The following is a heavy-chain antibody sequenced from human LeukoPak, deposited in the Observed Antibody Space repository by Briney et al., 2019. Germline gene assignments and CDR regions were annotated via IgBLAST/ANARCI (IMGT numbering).Heavy chain of an antibody. CDR1: GFTFSSYS. J-gene: IGHJ4*02. Sequence: GGSLRLSCAASGFTFSSYSMNWVRQAPGKGLEWVSSISSSSSYIYYADSVKARFTISRDNAKNSLYLQMNSLRAEDTAVYYCARDSEAGYYYDSSGFGFDYWGQGTLVTVSS. CDR3: ARDSEAGYYYDSSGFGFDY. CDR2: ISSSSSYI. V-gene: IGHV3-21*01. D-gene: IGHD3-22*01.